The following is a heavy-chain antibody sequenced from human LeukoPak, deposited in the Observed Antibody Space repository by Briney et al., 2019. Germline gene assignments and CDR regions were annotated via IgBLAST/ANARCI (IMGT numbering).Heavy chain of an antibody. J-gene: IGHJ6*03. D-gene: IGHD3-3*01. V-gene: IGHV3-7*01. CDR3: ARDQAFSYYYYFMDV. Sequence: GGSLRLSCAASGFTFSRYWMSWVRQAPGKGLEWVANINQDGREKYYVDSVKGRFTISRDSAKKSLYLQMNSQRAEDTAVYYCARDQAFSYYYYFMDVWGKGTTVTVSS. CDR2: INQDGREK. CDR1: GFTFSRYW.